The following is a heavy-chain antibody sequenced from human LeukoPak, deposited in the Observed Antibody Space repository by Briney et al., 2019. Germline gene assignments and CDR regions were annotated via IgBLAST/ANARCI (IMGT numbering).Heavy chain of an antibody. V-gene: IGHV1-2*06. CDR2: INPNSGGT. Sequence: GASVKVSCKASGYSFIAYYMHWVRQAPGQGLEWMGRINPNSGGTNYAQKFQGRVTMTRDTSISTAYMELSRLRSDDTAVYYCARRGSSYYDSREAFDIWGQGTMVTVSS. CDR1: GYSFIAYY. J-gene: IGHJ3*02. CDR3: ARRGSSYYDSREAFDI. D-gene: IGHD3-22*01.